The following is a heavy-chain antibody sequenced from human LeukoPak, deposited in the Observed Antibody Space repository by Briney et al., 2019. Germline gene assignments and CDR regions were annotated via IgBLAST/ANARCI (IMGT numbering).Heavy chain of an antibody. V-gene: IGHV1-18*01. CDR1: GYTFTSYG. J-gene: IGHJ4*02. D-gene: IGHD3-10*01. CDR3: ARELNPDYYGSGIEQFDY. Sequence: GASVKVSCKASGYTFTSYGISWVRQAPGQGLEWMGWISAYNGNTNYAQKLQGRVTMTTDTSTSTAYIELRSLRSDDTAVYYCARELNPDYYGSGIEQFDYWGQGTLVTVSS. CDR2: ISAYNGNT.